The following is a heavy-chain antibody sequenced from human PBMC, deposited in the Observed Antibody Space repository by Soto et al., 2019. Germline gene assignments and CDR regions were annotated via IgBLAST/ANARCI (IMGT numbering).Heavy chain of an antibody. V-gene: IGHV4-59*01. D-gene: IGHD2-2*01. CDR1: GGSISSYY. Sequence: SETLSLTCTVSGGSISSYYWSWIRQPPGEGLEWIGYIYYSGSTNYNPSLKGRVTISVDTSKNQISLNLTSVTAADTAVYYCARVFCTTTTCYDDLYETGPRHAFDVWGQGTMVTVSS. CDR3: ARVFCTTTTCYDDLYETGPRHAFDV. CDR2: IYYSGST. J-gene: IGHJ3*01.